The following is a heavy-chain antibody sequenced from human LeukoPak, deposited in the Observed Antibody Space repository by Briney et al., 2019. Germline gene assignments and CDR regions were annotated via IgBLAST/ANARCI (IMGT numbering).Heavy chain of an antibody. CDR1: RFTFSIYA. Sequence: PGGSLRLSCAASRFTFSIYAMHWVRQAPGKGLEWVSTISGDGADTFYADSVKGRFTISRDNSKNTMYLQMNSLRAEDTAIYYCAKGTHAPGAFDIWGQGTMVTVSS. V-gene: IGHV3-23*01. CDR2: ISGDGADT. CDR3: AKGTHAPGAFDI. J-gene: IGHJ3*02. D-gene: IGHD2-2*01.